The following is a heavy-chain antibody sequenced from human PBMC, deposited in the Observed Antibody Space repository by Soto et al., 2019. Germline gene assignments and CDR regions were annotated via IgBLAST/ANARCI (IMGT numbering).Heavy chain of an antibody. CDR3: ARGRYCSSTSCYDHYYYYGMDV. V-gene: IGHV1-69*01. J-gene: IGHJ6*02. CDR1: GGTFSSYA. Sequence: QVQLVQSGAEVKKPGSSVKVSCKASGGTFSSYAISWVRQAPGQGLEWMGGIIPIFGTANYAQKFQGRVTITADESRSTAYMELSSLRSEDTAVYYCARGRYCSSTSCYDHYYYYGMDVWGQGTTVTVSS. D-gene: IGHD2-2*01. CDR2: IIPIFGTA.